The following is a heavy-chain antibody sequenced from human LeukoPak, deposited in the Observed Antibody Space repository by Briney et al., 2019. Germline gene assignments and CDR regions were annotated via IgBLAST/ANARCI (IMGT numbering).Heavy chain of an antibody. D-gene: IGHD6-19*01. CDR1: GFNFRTYS. Sequence: GESLKISCAASGFNFRTYSMNWVRQAPGKGLEWVSYISSGSSTIYYAHSLKGRFTISRDNAKNSLYLQMNSLRDEDTAVYYCARGGLEWLSYWGQGTLVTVSS. CDR2: ISSGSSTI. V-gene: IGHV3-48*02. J-gene: IGHJ4*02. CDR3: ARGGLEWLSY.